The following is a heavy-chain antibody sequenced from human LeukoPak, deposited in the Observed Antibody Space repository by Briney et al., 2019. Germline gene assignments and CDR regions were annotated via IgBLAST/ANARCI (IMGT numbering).Heavy chain of an antibody. CDR1: GGSISSGDYY. CDR2: IYYSGST. Sequence: SQTLSLTCTVSGGSISSGDYYWSWLRQPPGKGLEWIGYIYYSGSTYYNPSLKSRVTISVDTSKNQFSLKLSSVTAADTAVYYCARVENYYGSGSSFGMDVWGQGTMVTVSS. D-gene: IGHD3-10*01. CDR3: ARVENYYGSGSSFGMDV. V-gene: IGHV4-30-4*01. J-gene: IGHJ6*02.